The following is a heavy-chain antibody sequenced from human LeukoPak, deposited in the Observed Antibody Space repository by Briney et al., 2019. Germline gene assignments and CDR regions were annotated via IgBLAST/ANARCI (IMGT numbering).Heavy chain of an antibody. D-gene: IGHD3-16*01. CDR2: IYVSGDT. V-gene: IGHV3-53*01. CDR3: ARDRLQYFDY. J-gene: IGHJ4*02. CDR1: GFTVSDFY. Sequence: GGSLRPSCAASGFTVSDFYMSWVRQAPGKGLEWVSLIYVSGDTYYTDSVKGRFTISRDTSENTLYLQMNSLRVEDTAVYYCARDRLQYFDYWGQGTLVTVSS.